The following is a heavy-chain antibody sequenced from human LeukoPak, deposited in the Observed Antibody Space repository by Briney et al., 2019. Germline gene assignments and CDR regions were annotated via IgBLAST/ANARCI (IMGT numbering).Heavy chain of an antibody. CDR2: IYYSGST. CDR1: GGSISSYY. V-gene: IGHV4-59*01. J-gene: IGHJ6*02. CDR3: ARDKTTVVMGYYYGMDV. D-gene: IGHD4-23*01. Sequence: SETLSLTCTVSGGSISSYYWSWIRQPPGKGLEWIGYIYYSGSTNYNPSLKSRVTISVDTSKNQFSLKLSSVTAADTAVYYSARDKTTVVMGYYYGMDVWGQGTTVTVSS.